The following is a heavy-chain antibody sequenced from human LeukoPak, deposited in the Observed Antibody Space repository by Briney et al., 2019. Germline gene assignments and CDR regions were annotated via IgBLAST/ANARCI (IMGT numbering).Heavy chain of an antibody. CDR2: IYTSGST. CDR3: ARDPADYYDSSGYSAPRLSDY. J-gene: IGHJ4*02. V-gene: IGHV4-61*02. CDR1: GGSISSGSYY. Sequence: SETLSLTCTVSGGSISSGSYYWSWIRQPAGKGLEWIGCIYTSGSTNYNPSLKSRVTISVDTSKNQFSLKLSSVTAADTAVYYCARDPADYYDSSGYSAPRLSDYWGQGTLVTVSS. D-gene: IGHD3-22*01.